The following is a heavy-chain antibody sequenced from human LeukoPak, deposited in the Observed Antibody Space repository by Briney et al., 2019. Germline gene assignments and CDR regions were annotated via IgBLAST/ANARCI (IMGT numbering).Heavy chain of an antibody. CDR1: GFTFSSYW. J-gene: IGHJ4*02. D-gene: IGHD1-14*01. CDR3: ARSPDGFDY. CDR2: IKPDENEK. V-gene: IGHV3-7*01. Sequence: GGSLRLSCAASGFTFSSYWMSWVRQAPGKGLEWVANIKPDENEKYYVDSVKGRFTISRDNAKNSLYLQMNGLRAEDTAVYYCARSPDGFDYWGQGALVTVSS.